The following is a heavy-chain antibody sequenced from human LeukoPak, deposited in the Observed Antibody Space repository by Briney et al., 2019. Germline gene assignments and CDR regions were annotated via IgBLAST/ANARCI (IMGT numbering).Heavy chain of an antibody. CDR1: GDSINSLDL. D-gene: IGHD2-2*01. CDR2: IYYSGST. J-gene: IGHJ4*02. CDR3: AGDNVVPAAIPFDY. V-gene: IGHV4-39*01. Sequence: PSGTLSLTCTVSGDSINSLDLWSWIRQPPGKGLEWIGSIYYSGSTYYNPSLKSRVTISVDTSKNQFSLKLSSVTAADTAVYYCAGDNVVPAAIPFDYWGQGTLVTVSS.